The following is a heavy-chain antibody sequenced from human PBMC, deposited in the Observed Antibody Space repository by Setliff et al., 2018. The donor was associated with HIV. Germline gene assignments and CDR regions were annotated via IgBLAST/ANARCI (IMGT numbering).Heavy chain of an antibody. J-gene: IGHJ4*02. Sequence: SETLSLTCTVSGDSITGYYWSWVRQPPGKGLEWVGYIFYSGTTNYSPSLNSRATISVDTSKNSFSLRLSSVTAADTAVYYCARVNALIRAPFDYWGQGALVTVSS. CDR2: IFYSGTT. CDR3: ARVNALIRAPFDY. V-gene: IGHV4-59*01. CDR1: GDSITGYY.